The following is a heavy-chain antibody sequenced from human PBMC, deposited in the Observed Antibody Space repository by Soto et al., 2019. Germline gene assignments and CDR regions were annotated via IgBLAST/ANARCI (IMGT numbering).Heavy chain of an antibody. J-gene: IGHJ4*02. CDR3: ARTGDGHHDFLDY. CDR2: INQDGNED. D-gene: IGHD1-1*01. V-gene: IGHV3-7*01. CDR1: VFTFSSYW. Sequence: PRWSLRLSCSASVFTFSSYWMNWVRQAPGKGLEWVANINQDGNEDNLLDPVKGRFTISRDNAKNSLFLQMNSLRVDDTAVYYCARTGDGHHDFLDYWGQGALVTVSS.